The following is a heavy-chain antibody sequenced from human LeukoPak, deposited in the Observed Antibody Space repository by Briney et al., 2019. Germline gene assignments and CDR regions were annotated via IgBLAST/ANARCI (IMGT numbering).Heavy chain of an antibody. J-gene: IGHJ4*02. CDR3: ASAGEEITIFGVVVGYFDY. D-gene: IGHD3-3*01. Sequence: SETLSLTCTVSGYSISSGYYWGWIRQPPGKGLEWIGSIYHSGSTYYNPSLKSRVTISVDTSKNQFSLKLSSVTAADTAVYYCASAGEEITIFGVVVGYFDYWGQGTLVTVSS. V-gene: IGHV4-38-2*02. CDR2: IYHSGST. CDR1: GYSISSGYY.